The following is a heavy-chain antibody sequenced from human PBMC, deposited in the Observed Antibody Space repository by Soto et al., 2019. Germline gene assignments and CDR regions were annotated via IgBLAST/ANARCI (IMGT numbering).Heavy chain of an antibody. Sequence: PSATLSLTCTVSGGSISSGGYYWSWIRQHPGKGLEWIGYIYYSGSTYYNPSLRSRVTISVDTSKNQFSLKLSSVTAADTAVYYCARVGYYDFWSGYFRPDDAFDIWGQGTMVTVSS. D-gene: IGHD3-3*01. CDR3: ARVGYYDFWSGYFRPDDAFDI. CDR1: GGSISSGGYY. V-gene: IGHV4-31*03. J-gene: IGHJ3*02. CDR2: IYYSGST.